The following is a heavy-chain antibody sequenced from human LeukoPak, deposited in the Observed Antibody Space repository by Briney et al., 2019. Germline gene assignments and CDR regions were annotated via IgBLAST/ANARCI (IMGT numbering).Heavy chain of an antibody. V-gene: IGHV3-21*01. CDR1: GFTFSSYS. D-gene: IGHD3-22*01. CDR2: ISSSSSYI. J-gene: IGHJ4*02. CDR3: ARATYYYDSSGYYFDY. Sequence: GGSLRLPCAASGFTFSSYSMNWVRQAPGKGLEWVSSISSSSSYIYYADSAKGRFTISRDNAKNSLYLQMNSLRAEDTAVYYCARATYYYDSSGYYFDYWGQGTLVTVSS.